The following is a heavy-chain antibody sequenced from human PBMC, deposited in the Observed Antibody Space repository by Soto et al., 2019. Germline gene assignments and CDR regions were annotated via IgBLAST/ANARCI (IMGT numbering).Heavy chain of an antibody. CDR3: ARQAYYWHGGGGWFVP. Sequence: EVQLVESGGGLVQPGASLRLSCAASGFTFSAYDMHWVRQATGKGLEWDSAIGSQHHTYYPDPVKGRLTISRENVKNSLYVQMNGLRGGDTAVYYWARQAYYWHGGGGWFVPWVQGTLVTVSS. D-gene: IGHD3-22*01. CDR1: GFTFSAYD. J-gene: IGHJ5*02. CDR2: IGSQHHT. V-gene: IGHV3-13*01.